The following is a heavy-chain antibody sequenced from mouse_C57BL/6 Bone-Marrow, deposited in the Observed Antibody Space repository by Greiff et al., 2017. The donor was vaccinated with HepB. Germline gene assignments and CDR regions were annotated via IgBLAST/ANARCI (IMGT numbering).Heavy chain of an antibody. Sequence: EVKLVESGGGLVQPGGSLKLSCAASGFTFSDYYMYWVRQTPEKRLEWVAYISNGGGSTYYPDTLKGRFTISRDNAKNTLYLQLSRLKSEDTAVYYCASFDGYYWYFDVWGTGTTVTVSS. CDR3: ASFDGYYWYFDV. V-gene: IGHV5-12*01. D-gene: IGHD2-3*01. CDR2: ISNGGGST. J-gene: IGHJ1*03. CDR1: GFTFSDYY.